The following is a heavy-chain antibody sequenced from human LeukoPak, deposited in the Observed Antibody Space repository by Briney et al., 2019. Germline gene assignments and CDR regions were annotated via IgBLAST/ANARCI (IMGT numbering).Heavy chain of an antibody. J-gene: IGHJ6*02. CDR2: IGTAGDT. CDR1: GFTFSSYD. Sequence: GGSLRLSCAASGFTFSSYDMHWVRQATGKGLEWVSAIGTAGDTYYPGSVKGRFTISRENAKNSLYLQMNSLRAGDTAVYYCARGGAAGDYGMDVWGQGTTVTVSS. V-gene: IGHV3-13*04. D-gene: IGHD6-13*01. CDR3: ARGGAAGDYGMDV.